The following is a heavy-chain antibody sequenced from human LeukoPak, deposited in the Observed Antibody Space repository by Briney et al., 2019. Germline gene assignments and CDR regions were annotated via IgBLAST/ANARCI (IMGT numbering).Heavy chain of an antibody. J-gene: IGHJ3*02. D-gene: IGHD3-10*01. CDR1: GGSISSSSYY. V-gene: IGHV4-39*01. CDR2: IYYSGST. CDR3: ARHKVNEGSPVIPRDAFDI. Sequence: PSETLSLTCTVSGGSISSSSYYWGWIRQPPGKGLEWIGSIYYSGSTYYNPSLKSRVTISVDTSKNQFSLKLSSVTAADTAVYYCARHKVNEGSPVIPRDAFDIWGQGTMVTVSS.